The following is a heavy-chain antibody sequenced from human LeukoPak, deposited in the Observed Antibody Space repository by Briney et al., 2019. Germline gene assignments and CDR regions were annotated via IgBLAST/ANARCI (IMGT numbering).Heavy chain of an antibody. D-gene: IGHD3-22*01. CDR1: GHRFNAYW. Sequence: GESLKISCKGSGHRFNAYWIAWVRQMPGKGLEWMGIIYPDDSDTRYSPSFQGQVTISADKSVRTAYLQWSSLKATDIAMYYCARPNITSYYDSRGYDAFDVWGQGTMVTVSS. CDR2: IYPDDSDT. J-gene: IGHJ3*01. V-gene: IGHV5-51*01. CDR3: ARPNITSYYDSRGYDAFDV.